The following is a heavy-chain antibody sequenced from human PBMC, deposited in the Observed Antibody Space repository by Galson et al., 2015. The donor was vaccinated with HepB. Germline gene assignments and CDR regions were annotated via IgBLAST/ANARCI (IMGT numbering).Heavy chain of an antibody. CDR1: GFPFSSYA. V-gene: IGHV3-23*01. J-gene: IGHJ4*02. Sequence: SLRLSCAASGFPFSSYAMSWVRQAPGKGLEWVSAVSGRADRTYYADSVKGRFTTSRDNSKNTLSLQMNSLRADDTAVYYCAKGGHFSFFDYWGQGTLVTVSS. CDR2: VSGRADRT. CDR3: AKGGHFSFFDY.